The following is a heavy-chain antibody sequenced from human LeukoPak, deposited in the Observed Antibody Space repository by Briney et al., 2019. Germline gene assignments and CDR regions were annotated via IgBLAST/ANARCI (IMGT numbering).Heavy chain of an antibody. V-gene: IGHV3-7*03. CDR1: GFMFNTYW. D-gene: IGHD3-22*01. CDR3: AKECSSGYDNWFDP. Sequence: PGGSLRLSCAASGFMFNTYWRGWVRQAPGKGLEWVAKIKQDGSEKYYLDSVKGRFTISRDNAKNSVYLQMNSLRAEDTAVYYCAKECSSGYDNWFDPWGQGTLVTVSS. CDR2: IKQDGSEK. J-gene: IGHJ5*02.